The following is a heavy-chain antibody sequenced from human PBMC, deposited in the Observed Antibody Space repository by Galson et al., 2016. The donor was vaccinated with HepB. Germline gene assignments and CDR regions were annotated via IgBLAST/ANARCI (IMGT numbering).Heavy chain of an antibody. CDR1: GFNFNIYR. CDR2: IGFNSNNL. J-gene: IGHJ4*02. Sequence: SLRLSCAVSGFNFNIYRMNWVRQAPGKGLEWVAAIGFNSNNLYYADSVKGRFTIARDNTRSSLFLQMNSLTVADTAVYFCARDHSLGPGVVYYFDKWGQGTLVTVSS. CDR3: ARDHSLGPGVVYYFDK. V-gene: IGHV3-21*01. D-gene: IGHD3-10*01.